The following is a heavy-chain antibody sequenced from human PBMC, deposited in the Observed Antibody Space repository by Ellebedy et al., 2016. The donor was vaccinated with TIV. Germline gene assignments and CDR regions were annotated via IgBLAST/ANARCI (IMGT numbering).Heavy chain of an antibody. CDR2: IYLGGGTT. Sequence: GESLKISCVGPGFSFSTYATAWVRPTPGKGLEWVSGIYLGGGTTYYADSVKGRFTISRDNSKNTMYLEMNSLRAEDTAIYYCAKDQVGGDGRWVFDLWGQGTMVTVSS. CDR1: GFSFSTYA. CDR3: AKDQVGGDGRWVFDL. D-gene: IGHD3-16*01. J-gene: IGHJ3*01. V-gene: IGHV3-23*01.